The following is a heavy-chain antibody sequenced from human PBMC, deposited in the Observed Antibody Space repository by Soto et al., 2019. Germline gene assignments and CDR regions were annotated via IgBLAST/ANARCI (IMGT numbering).Heavy chain of an antibody. J-gene: IGHJ6*02. CDR2: IIPIFGTA. V-gene: IGHV1-69*13. CDR3: GRPLYFDGSGYQGQYYYYYYGMDV. Sequence: SVKVSCKASGVTFSSYAISWVRQAPGQGLEWMGGIIPIFGTANYAQKFQGRVTITADESTSTAYMELSSLRSEDTAVYYCGRPLYFDGSGYQGQYYYYYYGMDVWGQGTTVTVPS. CDR1: GVTFSSYA. D-gene: IGHD3-22*01.